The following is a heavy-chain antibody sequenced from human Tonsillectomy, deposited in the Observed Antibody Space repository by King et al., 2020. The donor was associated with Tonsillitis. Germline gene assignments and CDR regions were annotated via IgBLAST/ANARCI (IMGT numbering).Heavy chain of an antibody. CDR1: GGSISSSSYY. D-gene: IGHD3-22*01. CDR3: ARIYYYDSSGYPTPFDY. V-gene: IGHV4-39*01. Sequence: MQLQESGPGLVKPSETLSLTCTVSGGSISSSSYYWGWIRQPPGKGLECIGSIYYSGSTYYNPSLKSRVTISVDTSKNQFSLKLSSVTAADTAVYYCARIYYYDSSGYPTPFDYWGQGTLVTVSS. CDR2: IYYSGST. J-gene: IGHJ4*02.